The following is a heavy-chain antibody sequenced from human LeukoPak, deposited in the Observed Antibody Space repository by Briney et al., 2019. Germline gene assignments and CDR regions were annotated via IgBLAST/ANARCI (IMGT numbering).Heavy chain of an antibody. CDR2: IYYSGST. CDR1: GGSISSSSYY. J-gene: IGHJ4*02. Sequence: PSETLSLTCTVSGGSISSSSYYWGWIRQPPGKGLEWIGSIYYSGSTYYNPSLKSRVTISVDTSKNQFSLKLSSVTAADTAVYYCARGEGSSSHFDYWGQGTLVTVSS. V-gene: IGHV4-39*07. D-gene: IGHD6-6*01. CDR3: ARGEGSSSHFDY.